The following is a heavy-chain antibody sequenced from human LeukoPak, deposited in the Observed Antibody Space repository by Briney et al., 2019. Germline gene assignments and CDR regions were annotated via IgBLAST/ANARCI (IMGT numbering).Heavy chain of an antibody. Sequence: GGSLRLSCEASGISLSNYWLTWVRQAPGKGLEWVANIRQDGKEIYYVDSAKGRFTISRDDAKNSVYLQMNGLRVEDTGMYYCAIEGDFWTGFPRWIGSWGQGTQVTVSS. CDR1: GISLSNYW. CDR2: IRQDGKEI. J-gene: IGHJ5*01. V-gene: IGHV3-7*03. D-gene: IGHD3/OR15-3a*01. CDR3: AIEGDFWTGFPRWIGS.